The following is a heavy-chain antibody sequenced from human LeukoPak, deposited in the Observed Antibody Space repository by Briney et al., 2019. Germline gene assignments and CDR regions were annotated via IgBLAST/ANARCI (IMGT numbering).Heavy chain of an antibody. V-gene: IGHV1-69*13. Sequence: ASVKVSCTASGGTFSSYAISWVRQAPGQGLEWMGGIIPIFGTANYAQKFQGRVTITADESTSTAYMELSSLRSEDTAVYYCARERSGYSSGRYGMDVWGQGTTVTVSS. J-gene: IGHJ6*02. CDR2: IIPIFGTA. D-gene: IGHD6-19*01. CDR3: ARERSGYSSGRYGMDV. CDR1: GGTFSSYA.